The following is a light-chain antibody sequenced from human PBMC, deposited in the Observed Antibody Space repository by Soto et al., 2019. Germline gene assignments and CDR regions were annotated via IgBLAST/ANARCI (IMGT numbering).Light chain of an antibody. CDR2: AAS. CDR3: QQSYSTPWT. Sequence: EIQMTQSPSSLSASVGDRVTITCRASQSISSYLNWYQQKPGKAPKLLIYAASSLQSGVPSRFSGSGSGTDFTLTISSPQPEDFATYYCQQSYSTPWTFGQGTKVDI. V-gene: IGKV1-39*01. CDR1: QSISSY. J-gene: IGKJ1*01.